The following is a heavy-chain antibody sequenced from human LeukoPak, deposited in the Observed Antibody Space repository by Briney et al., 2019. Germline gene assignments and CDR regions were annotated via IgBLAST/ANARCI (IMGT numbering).Heavy chain of an antibody. CDR2: IYYSGST. V-gene: IGHV4-59*11. CDR1: GGSISSHY. J-gene: IGHJ5*02. CDR3: ACGWFDP. Sequence: PSETLSLTCTVSGGSISSHYWSWIRQPPGKGLELIGYIYYSGSTNYNPSLKSRVTISVDTSKNQFSLKLSSVTAADTAVYYCACGWFDPWGQGTLVTVSS.